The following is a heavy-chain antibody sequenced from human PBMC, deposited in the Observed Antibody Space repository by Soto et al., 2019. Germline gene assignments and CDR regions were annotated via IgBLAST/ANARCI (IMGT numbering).Heavy chain of an antibody. CDR3: ARVPSP. V-gene: IGHV4-30-2*01. CDR1: GGSISSGGYS. Sequence: QLQLQESGSGLVKPSQTLSLTCAVSGGSISSGGYSWSWFRQPPGKGLEWIGYIYHNRNTYYNPSLKSRVTISIDRSKNQFSLKLSSVTAADTAMYYCARVPSPWGQGTLVTVSS. CDR2: IYHNRNT. J-gene: IGHJ5*02.